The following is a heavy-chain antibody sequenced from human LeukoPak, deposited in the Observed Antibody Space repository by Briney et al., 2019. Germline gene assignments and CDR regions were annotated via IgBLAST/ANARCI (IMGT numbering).Heavy chain of an antibody. J-gene: IGHJ3*02. V-gene: IGHV4-39*01. CDR1: GGSISSSSCF. Sequence: PSETLSLTCTVSGGSISSSSCFWGWIRLPPGKGLEWIGSISYSGSTYYNPSLKSRVTMPVDTSKNQFSLRLNSVTAADTAVYYCAKAPFSRAYSYGFNAFDMWAQGTLVTVSS. D-gene: IGHD5-18*01. CDR3: AKAPFSRAYSYGFNAFDM. CDR2: ISYSGST.